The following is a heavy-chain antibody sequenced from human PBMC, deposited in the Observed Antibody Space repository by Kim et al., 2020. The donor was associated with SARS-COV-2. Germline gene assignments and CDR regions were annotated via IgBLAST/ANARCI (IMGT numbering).Heavy chain of an antibody. V-gene: IGHV3-23*01. J-gene: IGHJ4*02. CDR3: EASDY. Sequence: ISDSGVRTHYADSVKGRFTSSSDNSKSTLFLQMNSLRAEDTAVYYCEASDYWGQGSLVTVSS. CDR2: ISDSGVRT.